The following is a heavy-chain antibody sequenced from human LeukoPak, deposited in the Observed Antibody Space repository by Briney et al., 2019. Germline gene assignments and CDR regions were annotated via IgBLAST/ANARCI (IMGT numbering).Heavy chain of an antibody. CDR1: GFTFSSYW. D-gene: IGHD5-12*01. J-gene: IGHJ4*02. CDR2: INSDGSST. CDR3: VQSSPTIDY. Sequence: GGSLRLSCSGSGFTFSSYWMHWVCQAPGKGLVWVSRINSDGSSTTYADSVKGRFTISRDNAKNTMYLQMNSLRVEDTAVYYCVQSSPTIDYWGQGTLVTVSS. V-gene: IGHV3-74*01.